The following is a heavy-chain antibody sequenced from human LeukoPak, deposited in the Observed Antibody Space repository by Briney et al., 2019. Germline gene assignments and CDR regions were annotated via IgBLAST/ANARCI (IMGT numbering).Heavy chain of an antibody. D-gene: IGHD6-19*01. Sequence: SETLSLTCTVSGGSISSSSYYWGWIRQPPGKGLEWIGSIYYSGSTYYNPSLKSRVTISVDTSKNQFSLKLSSVTAADTAMYYCARKYSSGRNPCDAFDMWGQGTMVTVSS. J-gene: IGHJ3*02. V-gene: IGHV4-39*01. CDR1: GGSISSSSYY. CDR3: ARKYSSGRNPCDAFDM. CDR2: IYYSGST.